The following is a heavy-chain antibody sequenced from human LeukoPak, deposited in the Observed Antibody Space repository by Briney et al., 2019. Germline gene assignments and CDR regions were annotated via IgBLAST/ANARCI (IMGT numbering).Heavy chain of an antibody. CDR2: ISSSSSYI. Sequence: GGSLRLSCAASGFTFSSYSMNWVRQAPGKGLEWVSSISSSSSYIYYADSVKGRFTISRDNAENSLYLQMNSLRAEDTAVYYCASNPASSGWTLGHGYWGQGTLVTVSS. CDR1: GFTFSSYS. J-gene: IGHJ4*02. CDR3: ASNPASSGWTLGHGY. V-gene: IGHV3-21*01. D-gene: IGHD6-19*01.